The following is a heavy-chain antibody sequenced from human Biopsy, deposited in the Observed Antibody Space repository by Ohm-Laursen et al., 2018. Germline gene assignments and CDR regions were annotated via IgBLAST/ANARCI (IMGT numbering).Heavy chain of an antibody. CDR2: IYNSGST. CDR3: ARGEAGVYDALDI. Sequence: SDTLSLTCTVSGGSMSSYYWTWIRQPPGKGLEWLGYIYNSGSTNYNPSLKSRVTISVAVDTSKSQFSLRLSSVTAADTAMYYCARGEAGVYDALDIWGQGTMVIVSS. J-gene: IGHJ3*02. CDR1: GGSMSSYY. V-gene: IGHV4-59*07. D-gene: IGHD3-10*01.